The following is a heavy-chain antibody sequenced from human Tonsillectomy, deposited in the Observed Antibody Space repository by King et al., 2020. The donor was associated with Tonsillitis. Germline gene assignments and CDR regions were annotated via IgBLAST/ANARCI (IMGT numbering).Heavy chain of an antibody. D-gene: IGHD1-26*01. CDR2: IYHSGST. V-gene: IGHV4-38-2*02. Sequence: MQLQESGPGLVKPSETLSLTCTVSGYSISSGYYWGWIRQPPGKGLEWIGSIYHSGSTYYNPSLKSRVTISVDTSKNQFSLKLSSVTAADTAVYYCARDRSIVGATEGDAFDIWGQGTMVTVSS. CDR1: GYSISSGYY. CDR3: ARDRSIVGATEGDAFDI. J-gene: IGHJ3*02.